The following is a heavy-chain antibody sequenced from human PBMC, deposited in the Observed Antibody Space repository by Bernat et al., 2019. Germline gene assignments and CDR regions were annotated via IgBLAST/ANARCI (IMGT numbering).Heavy chain of an antibody. D-gene: IGHD1-26*01. CDR2: ISGSGGST. Sequence: EVQLLESGGGLVQPGGSLRLSCAASGFTFSSYAMSWVRQAPGKGLEWVSAISGSGGSTSYEDSVKGRFTISRENSKNTLYLQMNSLRAEDTAVYYCAKDLLVGAHLRSGMDVWGQGTTVTVSS. J-gene: IGHJ6*02. CDR1: GFTFSSYA. CDR3: AKDLLVGAHLRSGMDV. V-gene: IGHV3-23*01.